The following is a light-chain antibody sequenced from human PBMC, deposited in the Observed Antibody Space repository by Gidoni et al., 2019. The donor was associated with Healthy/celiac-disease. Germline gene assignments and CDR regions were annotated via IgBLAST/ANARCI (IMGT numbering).Light chain of an antibody. V-gene: IGLV2-11*01. J-gene: IGLJ2*01. CDR1: SSDVGGYNY. Sequence: QSALTQPRSVSGSPGQAGTISFTGTSSDVGGYNYFSWYQQNPGKAPKRRFYDVSMRPSGVPDRFSGSKSGNAASLTSSGLQAEEEADYDCCSYAGSYTVVFGGGTKLTVL. CDR2: DVS. CDR3: CSYAGSYTVV.